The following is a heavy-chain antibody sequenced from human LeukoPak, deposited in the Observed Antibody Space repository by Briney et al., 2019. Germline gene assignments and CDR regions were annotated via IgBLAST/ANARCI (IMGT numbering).Heavy chain of an antibody. D-gene: IGHD4-17*01. Sequence: PSQTLSLTCAVSGGSISSGGYSWSWIRQPPGRGLEWIGYIYHSGSTYYNPSLKSRVTISVDRSKNQLSLKLSSVTAADTAVYYCARGDGDYGDAFDIWGQGTMVTVSS. CDR1: GGSISSGGYS. J-gene: IGHJ3*02. CDR2: IYHSGST. CDR3: ARGDGDYGDAFDI. V-gene: IGHV4-30-2*01.